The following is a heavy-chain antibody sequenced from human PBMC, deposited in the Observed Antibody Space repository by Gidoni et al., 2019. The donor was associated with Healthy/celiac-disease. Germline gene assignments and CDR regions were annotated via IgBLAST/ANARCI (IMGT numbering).Heavy chain of an antibody. CDR2: INPSGGST. CDR3: ARGSYSGGWWFDP. D-gene: IGHD1-26*01. Sequence: QVQLVQSGAEVKKPGASVKVSCKPSGYPFTSYYMHWVRQAPGQGREWMGIINPSGGSTSYAQKFQGRVTMTRDTSTSTVYMELSSLRSEDTAVYYCARGSYSGGWWFDPWGQGTLVTVSS. CDR1: GYPFTSYY. J-gene: IGHJ5*02. V-gene: IGHV1-46*01.